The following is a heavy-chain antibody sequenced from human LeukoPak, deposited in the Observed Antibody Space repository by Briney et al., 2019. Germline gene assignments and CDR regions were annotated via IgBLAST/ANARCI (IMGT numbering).Heavy chain of an antibody. J-gene: IGHJ6*03. CDR1: HFTFTTYW. V-gene: IGHV3-30-3*01. Sequence: QTGGSLRLSCAASHFTFTTYWMSWVRQAPGKGLEWVAVISYDGSNKYYADSVKGRFTISRDNSKNTLYLQMNSLRAEDTAVYYCARDGRYCSSTSCSEPPFDYYYYMDVWGKGTTVTVSS. CDR3: ARDGRYCSSTSCSEPPFDYYYYMDV. D-gene: IGHD2-2*01. CDR2: ISYDGSNK.